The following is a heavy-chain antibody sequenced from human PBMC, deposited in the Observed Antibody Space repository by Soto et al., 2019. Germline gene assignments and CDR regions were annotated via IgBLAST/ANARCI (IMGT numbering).Heavy chain of an antibody. CDR1: GLTASSNY. J-gene: IGHJ6*02. D-gene: IGHD6-13*01. V-gene: IGHV3-53*01. CDR2: IYSGGST. Sequence: GGSLRLSGAASGLTASSNYMSWVRQAPGKGREWVSVIYSGGSTYYADSVKGRVTISRDNSKNTLYLQRNSLRAEDTAVYYCAGDFGSSWPPYYYYYGIDVWGQGTTFTVSS. CDR3: AGDFGSSWPPYYYYYGIDV.